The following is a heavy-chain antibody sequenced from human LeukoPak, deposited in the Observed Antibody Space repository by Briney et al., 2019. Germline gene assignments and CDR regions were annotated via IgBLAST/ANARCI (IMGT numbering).Heavy chain of an antibody. D-gene: IGHD1-1*01. CDR1: GYTFTSYA. V-gene: IGHV7-4-1*02. Sequence: ASVRVSCKASGYTFTSYAMNWVRQAPGQGLEWMGWINTNTGNPTYAQGFTGRFVFSLDTSVSTTYLQISSLKAEDTAVYYCARGLSVLNWNDLSRISGYWGQGTLVTVSS. CDR3: ARGLSVLNWNDLSRISGY. J-gene: IGHJ4*02. CDR2: INTNTGNP.